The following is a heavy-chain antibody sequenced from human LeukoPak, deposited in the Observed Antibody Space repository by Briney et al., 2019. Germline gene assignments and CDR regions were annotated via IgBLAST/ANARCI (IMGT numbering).Heavy chain of an antibody. V-gene: IGHV4-61*01. J-gene: IGHJ4*02. CDR2: THYSGST. Sequence: PSETLSLTCTVSGGSVSSGSYYWSWIRQPPGKGLEWTGYTHYSGSTNYNPSLKSRVTILVDTSKNQFSLKLTSVTAADTAVYSCASSDYYDSSGYSFDYWGQGTLVIVSS. CDR1: GGSVSSGSYY. CDR3: ASSDYYDSSGYSFDY. D-gene: IGHD3-22*01.